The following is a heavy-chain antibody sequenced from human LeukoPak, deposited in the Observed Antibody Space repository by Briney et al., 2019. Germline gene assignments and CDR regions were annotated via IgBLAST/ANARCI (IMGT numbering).Heavy chain of an antibody. D-gene: IGHD6-19*01. CDR1: GVTFSSYE. V-gene: IGHV3-48*03. CDR3: ARESIAVAGAPCDY. CDR2: ISSGSTI. J-gene: IGHJ4*02. Sequence: GGSLRLSCAASGVTFSSYEMNWVRQAPGKGLEWVSYISSGSTIYDADSVKGRFTISRDNAKNSLYLQMNSLRAEDTAVYYCARESIAVAGAPCDYWGQGTLVTVSS.